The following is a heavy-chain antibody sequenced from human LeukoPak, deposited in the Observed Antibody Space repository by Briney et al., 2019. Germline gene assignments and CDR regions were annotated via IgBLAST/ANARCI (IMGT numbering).Heavy chain of an antibody. CDR2: INPSGGST. CDR3: ARDAAAGDFDY. CDR1: GYTFTSYG. D-gene: IGHD6-13*01. V-gene: IGHV1-46*01. J-gene: IGHJ4*02. Sequence: ASVKVSCKASGYTFTSYGISWVRQAPGQGLEWMGIINPSGGSTSYAQKFQGRVTMTRDTSTSTVYMELSSLRSEDTAVYYCARDAAAGDFDYWGQGTLVTVSS.